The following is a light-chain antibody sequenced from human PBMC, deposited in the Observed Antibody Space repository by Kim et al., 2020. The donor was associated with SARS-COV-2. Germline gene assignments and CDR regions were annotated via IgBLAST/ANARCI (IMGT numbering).Light chain of an antibody. J-gene: IGKJ1*01. Sequence: ASLGDTVAVPCRASQGINNHLAWYQQKPGKAPKLLIFAASTLQSGVPSRFRGSGSGTEFTLTVSSLQPEDFATYYCQQLDTYPWTFGQGTKVDIK. CDR1: QGINNH. CDR2: AAS. CDR3: QQLDTYPWT. V-gene: IGKV1-9*01.